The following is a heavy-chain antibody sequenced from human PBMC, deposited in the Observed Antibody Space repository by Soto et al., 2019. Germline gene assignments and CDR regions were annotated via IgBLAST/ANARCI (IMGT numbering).Heavy chain of an antibody. Sequence: GASVKVSCKASGYTLTCYAIQWVRQAPGQRLEWMGWINAGNGNTKYSQKFQGRVTITRDTSASTAYMELSSLRSEDTAVYYCAIDTANDWFDPWGQGTLATVSS. J-gene: IGHJ5*02. V-gene: IGHV1-3*01. CDR3: AIDTANDWFDP. CDR2: INAGNGNT. CDR1: GYTLTCYA. D-gene: IGHD5-18*01.